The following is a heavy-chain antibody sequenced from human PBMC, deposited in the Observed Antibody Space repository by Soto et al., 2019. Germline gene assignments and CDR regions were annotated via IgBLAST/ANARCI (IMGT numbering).Heavy chain of an antibody. CDR2: INPSGGST. CDR3: ASPLWHDAIDI. Sequence: SGKVSCKASGYTFTRYYIHLVRQAPGQGLEWMGIINPSGGSTSYAQKFQGRVTMTRDTSTSTVYMELSSLRSEDTAVYYCASPLWHDAIDIWGQGTMVTVSS. V-gene: IGHV1-46*03. J-gene: IGHJ3*02. D-gene: IGHD3-10*01. CDR1: GYTFTRYY.